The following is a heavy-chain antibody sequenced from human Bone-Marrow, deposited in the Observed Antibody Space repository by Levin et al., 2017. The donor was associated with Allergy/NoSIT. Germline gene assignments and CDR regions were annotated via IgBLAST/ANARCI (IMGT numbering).Heavy chain of an antibody. CDR2: VIPIFGTK. Sequence: KISCKASKVTFSNFAVAWVRQAPGQGLEWMGTVIPIFGTKDYAQHFQGRATFTADISTNTAFMELNNLRSDDTAMYYCARALSGYSSLESWFEPWGQGTLVTVSS. CDR3: ARALSGYSSLESWFEP. V-gene: IGHV1-69*06. D-gene: IGHD5-12*01. J-gene: IGHJ5*02. CDR1: KVTFSNFA.